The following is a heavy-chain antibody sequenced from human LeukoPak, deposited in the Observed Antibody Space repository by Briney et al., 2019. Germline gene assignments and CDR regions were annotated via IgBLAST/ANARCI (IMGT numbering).Heavy chain of an antibody. D-gene: IGHD3-22*01. Sequence: TSETLSLTCTVSGGSISSGDYHWSWIRQPPGKGLEWIGYIYYSGTAYYNPSLKSRVTISVDTSKNQFSLRLSSVTAADTAVYYCTRRNKDDSSGYYYDWGQGTLVTVSS. CDR2: IYYSGTA. V-gene: IGHV4-30-4*01. CDR1: GGSISSGDYH. CDR3: TRRNKDDSSGYYYD. J-gene: IGHJ4*02.